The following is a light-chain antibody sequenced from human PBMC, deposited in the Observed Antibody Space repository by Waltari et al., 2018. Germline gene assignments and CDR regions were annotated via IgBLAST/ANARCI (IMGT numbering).Light chain of an antibody. CDR2: AAS. J-gene: IGKJ2*03. V-gene: IGKV1-39*01. Sequence: DIQMTQSPSSLSASVGDRFTITCRASQSISSYLNWYQQKPEKAPKLLIYAASSLQSGVPSRFSGSGSGTDFTLTISSLQPEDFATYYCQQSYSTRYSFGQGTKLEIK. CDR3: QQSYSTRYS. CDR1: QSISSY.